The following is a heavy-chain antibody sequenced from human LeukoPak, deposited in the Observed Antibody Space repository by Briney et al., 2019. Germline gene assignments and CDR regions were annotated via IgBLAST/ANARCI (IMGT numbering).Heavy chain of an antibody. D-gene: IGHD2-21*01. CDR2: IRESSGDT. Sequence: GGSLRLSCAASGFTFSSYSMNWVRQAPGKGLERVSTIRESSGDTYYEDSVKGRFTISRDISKNTVYLQMISLRVEDTAVYFCAKRPISGDDKSFDYWGQGTLVTVSS. J-gene: IGHJ4*02. CDR3: AKRPISGDDKSFDY. CDR1: GFTFSSYS. V-gene: IGHV3-23*01.